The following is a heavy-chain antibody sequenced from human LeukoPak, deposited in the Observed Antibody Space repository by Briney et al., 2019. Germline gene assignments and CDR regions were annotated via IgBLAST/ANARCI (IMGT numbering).Heavy chain of an antibody. Sequence: ASVKVSFKASGYTFSDHFLHWVRQAPGQGLQWMGWINSYSGGTSYGQSFRGRVTMTRDTSISTVYMEISGLTSDDTAVYFCARARKLADDAFDVWGQGSMVTVSS. CDR1: GYTFSDHF. J-gene: IGHJ3*01. V-gene: IGHV1-2*02. CDR2: INSYSGGT. CDR3: ARARKLADDAFDV.